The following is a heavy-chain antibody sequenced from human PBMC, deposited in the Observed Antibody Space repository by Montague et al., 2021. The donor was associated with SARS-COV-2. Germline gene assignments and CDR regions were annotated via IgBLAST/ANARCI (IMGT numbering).Heavy chain of an antibody. V-gene: IGHV3-66*02. D-gene: IGHD6-13*01. CDR2: IFSDGSR. Sequence: YLRLSCAASGFTVTSNYMNWVRQAPGKGLEWVSTIFSDGSRWYTDSVEGRFTISRDNSKNTVSLQMNSLRAEDTAVYFCAREDGRGGSSWYLYWGQGTLVTVSS. CDR1: GFTVTSNY. CDR3: AREDGRGGSSWYLY. J-gene: IGHJ4*02.